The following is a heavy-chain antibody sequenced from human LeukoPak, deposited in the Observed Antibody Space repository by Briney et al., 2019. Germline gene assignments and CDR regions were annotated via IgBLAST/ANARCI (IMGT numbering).Heavy chain of an antibody. CDR2: TYYRSKWYN. J-gene: IGHJ5*02. CDR1: GDSVSSNSAA. Sequence: SQTLSLTCAISGDSVSSNSAAWNWIRQSPSRGLEWLGRTYYRSKWYNDYAVSVKSRITINPDTSKNQFSLQLNSVTPEDTAVYYCARDLLPWDYSSSWFDPWGQGTLVTVSS. CDR3: ARDLLPWDYSSSWFDP. V-gene: IGHV6-1*01. D-gene: IGHD4-11*01.